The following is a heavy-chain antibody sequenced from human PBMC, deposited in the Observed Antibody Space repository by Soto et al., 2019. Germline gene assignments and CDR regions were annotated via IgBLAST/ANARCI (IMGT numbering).Heavy chain of an antibody. J-gene: IGHJ4*02. CDR3: AKNQERELPRVIDF. D-gene: IGHD1-7*01. Sequence: GGSLRLSCATSGLTFSNYAMSWVRQAPGGGLEWVSSMSGSSSTTYYADSVRGRLTISRDRSKNTLYLQMSSLRAEDTALYYCAKNQERELPRVIDFWGQGTLVTVSS. CDR1: GLTFSNYA. V-gene: IGHV3-23*01. CDR2: MSGSSSTT.